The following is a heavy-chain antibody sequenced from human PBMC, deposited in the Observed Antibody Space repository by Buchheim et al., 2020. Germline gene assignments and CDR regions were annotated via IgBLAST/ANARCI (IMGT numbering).Heavy chain of an antibody. J-gene: IGHJ4*02. CDR3: ATDSHSPERYDY. CDR1: GQSVSSGYY. V-gene: IGHV4-38-2*01. D-gene: IGHD3-22*01. Sequence: QVQLRESGPGLVKSSETLSLTCDVSGQSVSSGYYWGWIRQPPGKGLEWIATIYYTGTTYFNPSLKSRVTISLDTPKNQFSLRLTSVTAADTAIYYCATDSHSPERYDYWGQGTL. CDR2: IYYTGTT.